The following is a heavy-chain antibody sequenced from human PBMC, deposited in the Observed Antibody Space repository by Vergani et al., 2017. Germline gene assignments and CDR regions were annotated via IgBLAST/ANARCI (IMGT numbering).Heavy chain of an antibody. Sequence: QVQLEESGGGVVQPGRSLRLSCAGSGFTLSSHAMHWVRQAPGKGLEWVAFIWYDGSKEYYADSVKGRFTISRDNSKNTLYLQMNNLRAADTAVYYCARGSYSGYDYYFDYWGQGTLVTVSS. V-gene: IGHV3-33*01. CDR1: GFTLSSHA. CDR3: ARGSYSGYDYYFDY. J-gene: IGHJ4*02. CDR2: IWYDGSKE. D-gene: IGHD5-12*01.